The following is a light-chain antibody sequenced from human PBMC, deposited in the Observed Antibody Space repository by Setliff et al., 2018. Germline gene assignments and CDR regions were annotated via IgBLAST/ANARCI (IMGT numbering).Light chain of an antibody. J-gene: IGLJ1*01. CDR3: GSYARSSAPYV. CDR1: SSDVGAYNY. CDR2: AVN. V-gene: IGLV2-14*01. Sequence: QSALTQPASVSGYPGQSITISCAGTSSDVGAYNYVSWYQQNPGKVPKLLIYAVNNRPSGVSDRFSGSKSGNTASLTISGLQAEDEADYYCGSYARSSAPYVFGTGTKVTVL.